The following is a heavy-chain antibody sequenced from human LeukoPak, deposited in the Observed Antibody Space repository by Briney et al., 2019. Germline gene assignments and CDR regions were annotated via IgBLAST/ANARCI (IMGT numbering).Heavy chain of an antibody. V-gene: IGHV1-58*02. J-gene: IGHJ6*02. CDR3: AATTTVVTGGVYYGMDV. D-gene: IGHD4-23*01. CDR2: IVVGSGHT. CDR1: GYTFTSYG. Sequence: GASVKVSCKASGYTFTSYGISWVRQARGQRLEWIGWIVVGSGHTNYAQKFQERVTITRDMSTSTAYMELSSLRSEDTAVYYCAATTTVVTGGVYYGMDVWGQGTTVTVSS.